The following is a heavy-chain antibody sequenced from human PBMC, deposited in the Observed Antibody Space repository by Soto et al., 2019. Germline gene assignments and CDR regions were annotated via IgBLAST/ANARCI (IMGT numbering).Heavy chain of an antibody. CDR1: GFTFSSYA. V-gene: IGHV3-30-3*01. D-gene: IGHD5-12*01. CDR2: ISYDGSNK. J-gene: IGHJ6*02. Sequence: QVQLVESGGGVVQPGRSLRLSCAASGFTFSSYAMHWVRQAPGKGLEWVAVISYDGSNKYYADSVKGRFTISRDNSKNTLYLQMNSLRAEDTAVYYCARVDGYNYYYYYGMGVWGQGTTVTVSS. CDR3: ARVDGYNYYYYYGMGV.